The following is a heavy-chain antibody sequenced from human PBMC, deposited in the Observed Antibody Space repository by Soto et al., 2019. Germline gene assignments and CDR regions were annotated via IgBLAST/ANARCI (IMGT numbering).Heavy chain of an antibody. Sequence: QVQLLQSEAEVKKPGASVKISCKASGYTFNSYGISWVRQAPGHGLQWMGWISVHDGKTKYADKDEGRITLTADTSTTTAYLELERLRSDDTAVYYGVRDPGGWWGWLPFDFWVQGTLLTVSS. CDR2: ISVHDGKT. D-gene: IGHD2-21*01. CDR3: VRDPGGWWGWLPFDF. CDR1: GYTFNSYG. J-gene: IGHJ4*02. V-gene: IGHV1-18*01.